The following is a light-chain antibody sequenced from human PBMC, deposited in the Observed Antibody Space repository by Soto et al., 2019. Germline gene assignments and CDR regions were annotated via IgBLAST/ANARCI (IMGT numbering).Light chain of an antibody. Sequence: QSVLTQPPSASGTPGQRATISCSGSSSNIGSNFVSWYQQIPGTAPQLLINRGGQRPSGVPDRFSGSKSGTSASLAISGLRSEDEADYYCAAWDDSLSGVVFGGGTQLTVL. V-gene: IGLV1-47*01. J-gene: IGLJ2*01. CDR3: AAWDDSLSGVV. CDR1: SSNIGSNF. CDR2: RGG.